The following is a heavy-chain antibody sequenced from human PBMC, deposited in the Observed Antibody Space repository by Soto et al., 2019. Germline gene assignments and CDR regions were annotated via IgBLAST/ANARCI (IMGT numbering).Heavy chain of an antibody. CDR2: ISAYNGNT. Sequence: ASVKVSCKASGYTFTSYGISWVRQAPGQGLEWMGWISAYNGNTNYAQKLQGRVTMTTDTSTSTAYMELRSLRSDDTAVYYCARDLEYYYGSGGYYDDAFDIWSQGTMVTVSS. V-gene: IGHV1-18*01. D-gene: IGHD3-10*01. CDR1: GYTFTSYG. CDR3: ARDLEYYYGSGGYYDDAFDI. J-gene: IGHJ3*02.